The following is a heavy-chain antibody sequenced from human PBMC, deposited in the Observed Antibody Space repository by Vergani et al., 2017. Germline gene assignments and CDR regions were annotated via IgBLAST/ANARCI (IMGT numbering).Heavy chain of an antibody. CDR1: GFTFSSYA. Sequence: QVQLVESGGGVVQPGRSLRPSCAASGFTFSSYAMHWVRQAPGKGLEWVAVISYDGSNKYYADSVKGRFTISRDNSKNTLYLQMNSLRAEDTAVYYCARFKKQQLYDYWGQGTLVTVSS. V-gene: IGHV3-30-3*01. D-gene: IGHD6-13*01. CDR2: ISYDGSNK. J-gene: IGHJ4*02. CDR3: ARFKKQQLYDY.